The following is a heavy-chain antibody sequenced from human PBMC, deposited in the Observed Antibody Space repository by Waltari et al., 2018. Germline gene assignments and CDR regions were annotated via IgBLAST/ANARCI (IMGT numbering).Heavy chain of an antibody. CDR3: AREYSRICFHALDG. CDR2: IQYDGSIK. V-gene: IGHV3-33*05. D-gene: IGHD6-13*01. J-gene: IGHJ6*02. CDR1: GFTLGNSG. Sequence: QVHVVESGGGVVQPGGSLRLSGAASGFTLGNSGMHWVRQAPGKGLEWVAVIQYDGSIKNYADSVKGRFTISRENSKNTLYLEMKSLRAEDTAVYYCAREYSRICFHALDGWGQGTAVTVSS.